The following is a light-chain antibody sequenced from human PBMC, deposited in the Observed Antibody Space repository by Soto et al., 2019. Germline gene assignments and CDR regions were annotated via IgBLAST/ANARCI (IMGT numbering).Light chain of an antibody. V-gene: IGLV2-14*03. J-gene: IGLJ2*01. CDR3: RSYSNTRTLV. Sequence: QSVLTQPASVSGSPGQSITISCTGTSSDIGAYHYVSWYQRHPGKAPRLMIYDVTNRPSGVSNRFSGSKSGNTASLTVSGLQAEDEDDYYCRSYSNTRTLVFGGGTKLTVL. CDR1: SSDIGAYHY. CDR2: DVT.